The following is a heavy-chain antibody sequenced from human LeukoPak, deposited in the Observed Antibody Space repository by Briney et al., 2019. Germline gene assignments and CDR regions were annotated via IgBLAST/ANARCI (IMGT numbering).Heavy chain of an antibody. CDR3: ARDHNRLSYNWNYETRSPRDY. D-gene: IGHD1-7*01. CDR2: MNPNTGNT. J-gene: IGHJ4*02. Sequence: VASVKVSCKASGYTFTSYDINWVRQATGQGLEWMGWMNPNTGNTGNAQKFQGRVTITADKSTSTAYMELSSLRSEDTAVYYCARDHNRLSYNWNYETRSPRDYWGQGTLVTVSS. CDR1: GYTFTSYD. V-gene: IGHV1-8*01.